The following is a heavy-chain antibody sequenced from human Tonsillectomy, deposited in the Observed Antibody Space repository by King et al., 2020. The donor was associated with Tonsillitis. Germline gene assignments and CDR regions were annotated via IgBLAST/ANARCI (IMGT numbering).Heavy chain of an antibody. CDR2: IYYSGST. CDR3: ARGEAQLDLSYHYYYMDV. CDR1: GGSISSYY. V-gene: IGHV4-59*01. J-gene: IGHJ6*03. Sequence: VQLQESGPGLVKPSETLSLTCTVSGGSISSYYWSWIRQPPGKGLEWIGDIYYSGSTKYNPSLKSRATISADRSKNQFSLKLSSVTAADTAVYYCARGEAQLDLSYHYYYMDVWGKGTTVTVSS. D-gene: IGHD6-6*01.